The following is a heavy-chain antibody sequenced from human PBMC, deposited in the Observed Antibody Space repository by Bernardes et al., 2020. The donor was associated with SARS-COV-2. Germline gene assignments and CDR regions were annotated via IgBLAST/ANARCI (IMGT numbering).Heavy chain of an antibody. Sequence: GGSLRLSCIASGFTFSSYAMNWVRQAPGKGLEWVSGISGSGATTYYADSVKGRFTVSRDNSKNTMFLQMNSLRGKDTAVYYCAKDSIYNFGHSDGFGPWGQGTLVTVSS. D-gene: IGHD1-1*01. J-gene: IGHJ5*02. CDR3: AKDSIYNFGHSDGFGP. CDR2: ISGSGATT. CDR1: GFTFSSYA. V-gene: IGHV3-23*01.